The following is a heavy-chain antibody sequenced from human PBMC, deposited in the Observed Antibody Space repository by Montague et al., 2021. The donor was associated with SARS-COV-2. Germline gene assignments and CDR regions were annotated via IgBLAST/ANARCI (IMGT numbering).Heavy chain of an antibody. CDR3: VSQEGSIY. J-gene: IGHJ4*02. Sequence: SLRLSCAASGFTFSSYSMNWVRQAPGKGLEWVSSISSSSSYIYYADSVKGRSTISRDNAKNSLYLQMNSLRAEDTAVYYCVSQEGSIYWGQGTLVTVSS. D-gene: IGHD2/OR15-2a*01. CDR2: ISSSSSYI. V-gene: IGHV3-21*01. CDR1: GFTFSSYS.